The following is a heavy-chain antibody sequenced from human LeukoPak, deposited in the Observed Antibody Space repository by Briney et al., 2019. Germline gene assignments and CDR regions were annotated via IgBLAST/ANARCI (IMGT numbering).Heavy chain of an antibody. CDR1: GFTFSSYS. CDR3: AKEMATIIDY. CDR2: ISSSSSSI. V-gene: IGHV3-48*01. D-gene: IGHD5-12*01. J-gene: IGHJ4*02. Sequence: GGSLRLSCAASGFTFSSYSMNWVRQAPGKGLEWVSYISSSSSSIYYADSVKGRFTISRDNSKNTLYLQMNSLRAEDTAVYYCAKEMATIIDYWGQGTLVTVSS.